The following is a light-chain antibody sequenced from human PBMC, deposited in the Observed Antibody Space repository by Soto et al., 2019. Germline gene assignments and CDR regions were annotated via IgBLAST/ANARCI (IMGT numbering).Light chain of an antibody. Sequence: EIVMTQSTATLSVSPGERDTISCRASQSVSSKLAWYQQRPGQAPRLLIYGASTRSTGIPARFSGSGSGTEVTLTISSLQPEDFALYYCQQYNNWPPTFGQGTKVEIK. CDR1: QSVSSK. V-gene: IGKV3-15*01. CDR3: QQYNNWPPT. CDR2: GAS. J-gene: IGKJ1*01.